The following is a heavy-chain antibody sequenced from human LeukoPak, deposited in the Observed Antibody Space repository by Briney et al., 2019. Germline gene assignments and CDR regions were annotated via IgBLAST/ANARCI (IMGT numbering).Heavy chain of an antibody. Sequence: PGGSLRLSCAASGFTFSKYWMLWVRQAPGKGLESVSRINTDGTVTTYADSVKGRFTVSRDNADNTVFLQMNSVRDGDTAVYYCATKQWLAPPPDSWGQGTPVTVSS. CDR2: INTDGTVT. CDR1: GFTFSKYW. D-gene: IGHD6-19*01. CDR3: ATKQWLAPPPDS. V-gene: IGHV3-74*01. J-gene: IGHJ4*02.